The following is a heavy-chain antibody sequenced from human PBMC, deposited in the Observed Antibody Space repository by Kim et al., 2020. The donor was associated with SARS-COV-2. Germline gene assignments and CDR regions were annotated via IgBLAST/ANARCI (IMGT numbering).Heavy chain of an antibody. J-gene: IGHJ4*02. V-gene: IGHV4-59*01. CDR3: AREHSSYGYRYYFDY. Sequence: SETLSLTCTVSGGSISSYYWSWIRQPPGKGLEWIGYIYYSGSTNYNPSLKSRVTISVDTSKNHFSLKLSSVTAADTAVYYCAREHSSYGYRYYFDYWGQGTLVTVSS. CDR2: IYYSGST. CDR1: GGSISSYY. D-gene: IGHD5-18*01.